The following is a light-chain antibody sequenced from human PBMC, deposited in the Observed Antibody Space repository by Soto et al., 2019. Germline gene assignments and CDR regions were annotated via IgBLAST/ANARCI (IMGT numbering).Light chain of an antibody. J-gene: IGKJ4*01. V-gene: IGKV3-11*01. CDR2: DAS. CDR3: QHRSNWLA. Sequence: EIVLTQSPATPSLSPGERATLSCRASQSVSSYLAWYQQKPGQAPRLLIYDASNRATGIPARFSGSGSGTDFTLTITSLEPEDFAVYYCQHRSNWLAFGGGTKVDIK. CDR1: QSVSSY.